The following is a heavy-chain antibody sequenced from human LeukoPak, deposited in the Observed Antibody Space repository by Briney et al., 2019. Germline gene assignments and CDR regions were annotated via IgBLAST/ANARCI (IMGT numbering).Heavy chain of an antibody. CDR1: GGSISSYY. V-gene: IGHV4-59*01. CDR2: IYYSGST. J-gene: IGHJ4*02. CDR3: AREGSSGRLDY. D-gene: IGHD6-19*01. Sequence: PSETLSLTCTLSGGSISSYYWSWIRQPPGKALEWIGYIYYSGSTNYNPSLKSRVTISVDTSKNQFSLKLSSMTAADTAVYYCAREGSSGRLDYWGQGTLVTVSS.